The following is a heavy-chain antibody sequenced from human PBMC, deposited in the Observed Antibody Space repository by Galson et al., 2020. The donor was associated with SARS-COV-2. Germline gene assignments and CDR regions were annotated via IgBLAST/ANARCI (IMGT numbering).Heavy chain of an antibody. J-gene: IGHJ4*02. CDR3: ARALTLSKYSGGKYVGSDGQIDY. D-gene: IGHD6-19*01. CDR2: IKQDGSEK. CDR1: GFTFSSYW. V-gene: IGHV3-7*01. Sequence: GGSLRLSCAASGFTFSSYWMSWVRQAPGKGLEWVANIKQDGSEKYYVDSVKGRFTISRDNAKNSLYLQMTSLRAEDTAVYYCARALTLSKYSGGKYVGSDGQIDYLSQGTLVTVSS.